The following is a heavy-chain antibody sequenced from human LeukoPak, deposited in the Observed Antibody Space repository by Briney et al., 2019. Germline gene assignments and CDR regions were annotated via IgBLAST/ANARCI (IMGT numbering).Heavy chain of an antibody. CDR2: ISGSGGST. CDR3: AKVGYYDFWSGPHWFDP. CDR1: GFTFSSYA. J-gene: IGHJ5*02. Sequence: PGGSLRLSCAASGFTFSSYAMSWVRQAPGKGLEWVSAISGSGGSTYYADSVKGRFTISRDNSKNTLYLQMNSLRAEDTAVYYCAKVGYYDFWSGPHWFDPWGQGTLVTVSS. V-gene: IGHV3-23*01. D-gene: IGHD3-3*01.